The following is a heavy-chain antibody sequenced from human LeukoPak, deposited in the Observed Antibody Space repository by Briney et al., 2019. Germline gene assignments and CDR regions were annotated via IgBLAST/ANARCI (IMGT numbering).Heavy chain of an antibody. D-gene: IGHD4-17*01. V-gene: IGHV4-39*07. J-gene: IGHJ3*02. Sequence: SETLSLTCTVSGVSISSTSYYWGWIRQPPGKGLEWIASIYYSGSTYYNPSLKSRVTISVDTSKNQFSLKLSSVTAADTAVYYCARDYGDSNNDAFDIWGQGTMVTVSS. CDR1: GVSISSTSYY. CDR3: ARDYGDSNNDAFDI. CDR2: IYYSGST.